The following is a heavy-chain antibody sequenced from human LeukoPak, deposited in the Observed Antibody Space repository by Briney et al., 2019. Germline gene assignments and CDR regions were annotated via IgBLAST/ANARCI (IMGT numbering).Heavy chain of an antibody. CDR1: GGSISSYY. J-gene: IGHJ4*02. CDR3: VGFGEQTY. CDR2: IYYSGTT. V-gene: IGHV4-39*07. D-gene: IGHD3-10*01. Sequence: SETLSLTCTVSGGSISSYYWGWIRQPPGKGLEWIGSIYYSGTTYYNPSLKSRVTISVDTSKNQFSLKLSSVTAADTAVYYCVGFGEQTYWGQGTLVTVSS.